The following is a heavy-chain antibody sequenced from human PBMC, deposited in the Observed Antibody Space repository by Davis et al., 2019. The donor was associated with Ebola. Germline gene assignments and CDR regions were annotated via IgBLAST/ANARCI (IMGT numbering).Heavy chain of an antibody. J-gene: IGHJ6*02. V-gene: IGHV3-11*01. CDR3: ASAFGEYLYYYYYGMDV. CDR2: ISSSGSTI. D-gene: IGHD3-10*01. Sequence: GESLKISCAASGFTFSDYYMSWIRQAPGKGLEWVSYISSSGSTIYYADSVKGRFTISRDNAKNSLYLQMNSLRAEDTAVYYCASAFGEYLYYYYYGMDVWGQGTTVTVSS. CDR1: GFTFSDYY.